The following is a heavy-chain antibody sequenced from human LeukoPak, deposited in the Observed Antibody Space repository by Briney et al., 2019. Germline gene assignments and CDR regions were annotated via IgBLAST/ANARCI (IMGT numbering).Heavy chain of an antibody. J-gene: IGHJ4*02. CDR2: INHSGST. D-gene: IGHD5-12*01. Sequence: SETLSLTCAVYGGSFSGYYWSWIRQPPGKGLEWIGEINHSGSTNYNPSLESRVTISVDTSKNQFSLKLSSVTAADTAVYYCARGVDIVATTTNRYFDYWGQGTLVTVSS. CDR1: GGSFSGYY. CDR3: ARGVDIVATTTNRYFDY. V-gene: IGHV4-34*01.